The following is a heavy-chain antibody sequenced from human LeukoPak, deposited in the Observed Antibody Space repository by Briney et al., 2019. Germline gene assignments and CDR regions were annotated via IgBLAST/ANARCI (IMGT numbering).Heavy chain of an antibody. D-gene: IGHD3-22*01. V-gene: IGHV1-24*01. CDR2: FDPEDGET. CDR3: ATSIVADNWFDP. J-gene: IGHJ5*02. Sequence: ASVKVSCKVSGYTLTELSMHWVRQAPGKGLEWMGGFDPEDGETTYAQKFQGRVTMTEDTSTDTAHMELSSLRSEDTAVYYCATSIVADNWFDPWGQGTLVTVPS. CDR1: GYTLTELS.